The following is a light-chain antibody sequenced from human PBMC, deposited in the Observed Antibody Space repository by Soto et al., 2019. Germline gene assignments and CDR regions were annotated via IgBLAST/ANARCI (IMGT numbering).Light chain of an antibody. CDR2: GAS. CDR1: QSVGSN. Sequence: VMTQSPATLSVSPGERATLSCRASQSVGSNLAGYQQKPGQAPRLLIYGASTRATGIPARFSGSGSGTEFTLTISSLQSEDFAVYYCQQYDNWPPWTFGQGTKVEIK. CDR3: QQYDNWPPWT. V-gene: IGKV3D-15*01. J-gene: IGKJ1*01.